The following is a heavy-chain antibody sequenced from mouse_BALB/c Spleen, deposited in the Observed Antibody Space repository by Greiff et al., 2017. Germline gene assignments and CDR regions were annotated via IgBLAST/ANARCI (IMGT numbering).Heavy chain of an antibody. V-gene: IGHV1-54*01. CDR2: INPGSGGT. CDR1: GYAFTNYL. CDR3: ASYGYDEDWYFDV. D-gene: IGHD2-2*01. J-gene: IGHJ1*01. Sequence: VQLQQSGAELVRPGTSVKVSCKASGYAFTNYLIEWVKQRPGQGLEWIGVINPGSGGTNYNEKFKGKATLTADKSSSTAYMQLSSLTSDDSAVYFCASYGYDEDWYFDVWGAGTTVTVSS.